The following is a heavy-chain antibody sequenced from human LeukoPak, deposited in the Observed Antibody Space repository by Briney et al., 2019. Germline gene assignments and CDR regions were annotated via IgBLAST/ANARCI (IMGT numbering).Heavy chain of an antibody. Sequence: ASVKVSCKASGYTFSSYGISWVRQAPGQGLEWMGWISAYNGNANYAQKLQGRVTMTTDTSTCAAYMELRSLRSDDTAVYYCARDIMSDRAFDIWGQGTMVTVSS. J-gene: IGHJ3*02. CDR1: GYTFSSYG. CDR2: ISAYNGNA. CDR3: ARDIMSDRAFDI. V-gene: IGHV1-18*01.